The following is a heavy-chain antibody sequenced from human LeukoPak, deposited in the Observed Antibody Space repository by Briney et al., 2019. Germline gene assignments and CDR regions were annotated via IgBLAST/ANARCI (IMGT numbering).Heavy chain of an antibody. J-gene: IGHJ4*02. Sequence: GGSLRLSCTVSGFTFSTFWMTWVRQAPGKGLEWVGNIKRDGSDTYYVASVRGRFTISRDNAKNSLYLQMNSLRDEDTAVYFCARERATYNDYWGQGTLVTVSS. CDR2: IKRDGSDT. V-gene: IGHV3-7*01. CDR3: ARERATYNDY. CDR1: GFTFSTFW. D-gene: IGHD1-1*01.